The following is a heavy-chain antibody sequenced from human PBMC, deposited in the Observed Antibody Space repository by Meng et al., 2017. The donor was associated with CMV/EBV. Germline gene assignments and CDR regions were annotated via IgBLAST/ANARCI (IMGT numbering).Heavy chain of an antibody. V-gene: IGHV4-34*10. D-gene: IGHD2-15*01. CDR3: ARDRNVSPGSRVAPLDH. CDR1: GGSFSGYY. Sequence: SETLSLTCAVYGGSFSGYYWSWIRQPPGKGLEWIGEINHSGSTNYNPSLKSRVTMTTDTSTRIAYMEVRSVTSDDTAIYFCARDRNVSPGSRVAPLDHWGQGTLVTVSS. J-gene: IGHJ4*02. CDR2: INHSGST.